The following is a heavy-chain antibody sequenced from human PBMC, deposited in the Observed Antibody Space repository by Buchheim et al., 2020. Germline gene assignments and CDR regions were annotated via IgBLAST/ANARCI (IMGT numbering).Heavy chain of an antibody. CDR2: ISGSGGST. D-gene: IGHD3-10*01. CDR3: AKDLEYGNTYYYGSGSYGFFDY. J-gene: IGHJ4*02. V-gene: IGHV3-23*01. CDR1: GFTFSSYA. Sequence: EVQLLESGGGLVQPGGSLRLSCAASGFTFSSYAMSWVRQAPGKGLEWVSAISGSGGSTYYADSVKGRFTISRDNSKNTMYLQMNSLRAEDTAVYYCAKDLEYGNTYYYGSGSYGFFDYWGQGTL.